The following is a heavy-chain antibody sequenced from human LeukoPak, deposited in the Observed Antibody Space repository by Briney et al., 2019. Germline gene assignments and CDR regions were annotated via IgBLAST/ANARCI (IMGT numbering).Heavy chain of an antibody. CDR1: GFTFSSHS. V-gene: IGHV3-21*01. CDR2: ISSSSSYI. CDR3: ARAVGIAVAGFLDY. J-gene: IGHJ4*02. Sequence: GGSLRLSCAASGFTFSSHSMNWVRQAPGKGLEWVSSISSSSSYIYYADSVKGRFTISRDNAKNSLYLQMNSLRAEDTAVYYCARAVGIAVAGFLDYWGQGTLVTVSS. D-gene: IGHD6-19*01.